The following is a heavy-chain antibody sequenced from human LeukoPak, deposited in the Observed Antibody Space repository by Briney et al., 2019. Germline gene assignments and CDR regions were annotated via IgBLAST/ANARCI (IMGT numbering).Heavy chain of an antibody. CDR3: ARGDSSSSGFPFDY. Sequence: SETLSLTCAVHGGSFSGYYWSWIRQPPGKGLEWIGEINHSGSTNYNPSLKSRVTISVDTSKNQFSLKLSSVTAADTAVYYCARGDSSSSGFPFDYWGQGTLVTVSS. J-gene: IGHJ4*02. D-gene: IGHD6-6*01. V-gene: IGHV4-34*01. CDR2: INHSGST. CDR1: GGSFSGYY.